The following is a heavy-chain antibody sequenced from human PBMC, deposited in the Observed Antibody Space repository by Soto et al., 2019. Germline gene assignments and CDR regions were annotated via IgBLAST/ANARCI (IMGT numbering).Heavy chain of an antibody. CDR2: LYGSGRGI. CDR1: GFTFSSYA. CDR3: AKDAVAGDCVWLAHA. D-gene: IGHD2-21*02. Sequence: EVQLLESGGGLVQPGGSLRLSCAASGFTFSSYAMIWIRQVPGKRLEWVSGLYGSGRGIHYADSVKGRFTISRDNSAYAVYLQMNNLRVDDTAVYYCAKDAVAGDCVWLAHAWGRGTAVTVSS. J-gene: IGHJ5*02. V-gene: IGHV3-23*01.